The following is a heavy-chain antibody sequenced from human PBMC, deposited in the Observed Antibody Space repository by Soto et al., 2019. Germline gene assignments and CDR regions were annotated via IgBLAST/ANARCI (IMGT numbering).Heavy chain of an antibody. CDR2: IYPGDSDT. V-gene: IGHV5-51*01. CDR1: GYSFTSYW. Sequence: GESLKISCKGSGYSFTSYWIGWVRQMPGKGLEWMGIIYPGDSDTRYSPSFQGQVTISADKSISTAYLQWSSLKASDTAMYYCSRQNHPSGWYSSDYWGQGTLVPVSS. CDR3: SRQNHPSGWYSSDY. J-gene: IGHJ4*02. D-gene: IGHD6-19*01.